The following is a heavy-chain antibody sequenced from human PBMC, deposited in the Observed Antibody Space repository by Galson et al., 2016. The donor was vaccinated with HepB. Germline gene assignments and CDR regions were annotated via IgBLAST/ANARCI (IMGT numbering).Heavy chain of an antibody. CDR1: GFTFSSYS. CDR2: ISSSSTYI. Sequence: SLRLSCAASGFTFSSYSMNWVRQTPGKGLEWVSSISSSSTYINYADSVKGRFTISRDDAKTSLYLQMSSLRAEDTAVYYCATTRLLDNWGQGILVTVSS. V-gene: IGHV3-21*01. CDR3: ATTRLLDN. J-gene: IGHJ4*02.